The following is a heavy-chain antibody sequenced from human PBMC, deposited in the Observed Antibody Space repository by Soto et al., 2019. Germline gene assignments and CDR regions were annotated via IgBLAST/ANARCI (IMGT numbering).Heavy chain of an antibody. CDR3: ARGKGMEENYYYYGMDI. Sequence: ASVKVSCKASGYTFSTYAMHWVRQAPGQSLEWMGWINGGTGQTRYSQRFQDRVTITRDTSAKTTYMDLTSLRSEDTAVYYCARGKGMEENYYYYGMDIWDQGTTVTVSS. J-gene: IGHJ6*02. CDR1: GYTFSTYA. V-gene: IGHV1-3*01. D-gene: IGHD1-1*01. CDR2: INGGTGQT.